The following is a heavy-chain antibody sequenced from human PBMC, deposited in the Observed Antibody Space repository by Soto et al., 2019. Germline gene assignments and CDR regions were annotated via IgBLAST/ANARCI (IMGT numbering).Heavy chain of an antibody. Sequence: PSETLSLTCAVSGGSISSGGYFWSWIRQPPGKGPEWIGYIYYSGSTYYNPSLESRVAISLDTSRSQFSLTLHSVTAADTAIYYCARDRHNNFFDPWGQGTLVTVSS. D-gene: IGHD6-6*01. CDR3: ARDRHNNFFDP. CDR1: GGSISSGGYF. V-gene: IGHV4-31*11. J-gene: IGHJ5*02. CDR2: IYYSGST.